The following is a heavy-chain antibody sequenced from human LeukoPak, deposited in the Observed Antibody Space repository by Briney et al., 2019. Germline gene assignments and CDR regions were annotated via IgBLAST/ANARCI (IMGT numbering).Heavy chain of an antibody. D-gene: IGHD2-15*01. Sequence: SETLSLTCTVSAGSISSYYWSWIRQPPGKGLEWIGYIYFSGSTNSNPSLKSRVTISVDTSKNQFSLKLSSVTAADTAVYYCARGTLGYCSGGSCSMNWFDPWGQGTLVTVSS. CDR2: IYFSGST. J-gene: IGHJ5*02. CDR1: AGSISSYY. CDR3: ARGTLGYCSGGSCSMNWFDP. V-gene: IGHV4-59*12.